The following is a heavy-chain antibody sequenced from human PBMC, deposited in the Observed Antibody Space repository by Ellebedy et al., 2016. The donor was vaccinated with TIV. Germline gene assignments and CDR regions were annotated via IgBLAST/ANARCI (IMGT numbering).Heavy chain of an antibody. CDR1: GFTFSNAW. CDR3: TTVYRYNYDSA. Sequence: GGSLRLSCAASGFTFSNAWMNWDRQAPGKGLEWVGRIKSKTDGGAADYAAPVKGRFTISRDDSKNTLYLQMNSLKTEDTAVYFCTTVYRYNYDSAWGQGTLVTVSS. CDR2: IKSKTDGGAA. D-gene: IGHD5-18*01. V-gene: IGHV3-15*01. J-gene: IGHJ5*02.